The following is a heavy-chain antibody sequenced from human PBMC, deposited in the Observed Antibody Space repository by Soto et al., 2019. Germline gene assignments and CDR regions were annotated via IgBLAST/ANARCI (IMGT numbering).Heavy chain of an antibody. Sequence: EVQLVESGGGLVKPGGSLRLSCAASGFTFSSYSMNWVRPAPGKGLEWVSSSSSSSRYIYYADSLKGRFTISRDNAKNSRYLQMNSLRAEDTAVYYCARVGGQLVPGFDYWRQGTLVTVSS. D-gene: IGHD6-6*01. J-gene: IGHJ4*02. CDR3: ARVGGQLVPGFDY. V-gene: IGHV3-21*01. CDR1: GFTFSSYS. CDR2: SSSSSRYI.